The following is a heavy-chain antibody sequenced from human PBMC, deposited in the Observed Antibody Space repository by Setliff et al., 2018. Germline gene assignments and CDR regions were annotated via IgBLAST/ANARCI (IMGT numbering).Heavy chain of an antibody. V-gene: IGHV1-18*01. CDR1: GYTFISYD. J-gene: IGHJ4*02. Sequence: ASVKVSCKASGYTFISYDINWVRQAPGQGLEWMGWIGAYNGNTKYAQKFQGRVTLTTETSANTAYMELSSLRSEDTAVYYCARDSGPQRYYFDYWGQGTLVT. CDR3: ARDSGPQRYYFDY. CDR2: IGAYNGNT. D-gene: IGHD2-15*01.